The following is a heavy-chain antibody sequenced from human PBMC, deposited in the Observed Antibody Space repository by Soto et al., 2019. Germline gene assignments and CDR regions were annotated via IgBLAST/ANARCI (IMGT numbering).Heavy chain of an antibody. V-gene: IGHV3-73*01. D-gene: IGHD6-6*01. J-gene: IGHJ4*02. CDR3: TTYGNSSKGFDY. Sequence: EVQLVKSGGGLVHPGGSLKLSCAVSGFTFSGSVMHWVRQAPGKGLEWLGRIRSRDSDYATSYAESVKGRVTISRDDSKNTAYLQVTSLKIEDTALYYCTTYGNSSKGFDYWGQGTLVTVSS. CDR1: GFTFSGSV. CDR2: IRSRDSDYAT.